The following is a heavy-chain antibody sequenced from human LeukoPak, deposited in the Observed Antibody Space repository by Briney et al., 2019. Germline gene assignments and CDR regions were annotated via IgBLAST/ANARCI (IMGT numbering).Heavy chain of an antibody. V-gene: IGHV3-48*01. Sequence: PGGSLRLSCAASGFTFSSYAMSWVRQAPGKGLEWVSYISSSSSTIYYADSVKGRFTISRDNAKNSLYLQTNSLRAEDTAVYYCARELPYWHGMDVWGQGTTVTVSS. CDR2: ISSSSSTI. CDR3: ARELPYWHGMDV. CDR1: GFTFSSYA. J-gene: IGHJ6*02. D-gene: IGHD2-8*02.